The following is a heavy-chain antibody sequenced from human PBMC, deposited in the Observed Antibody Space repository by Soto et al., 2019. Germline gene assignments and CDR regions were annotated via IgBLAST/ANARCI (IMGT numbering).Heavy chain of an antibody. CDR1: GGSFSGYY. J-gene: IGHJ5*02. CDR2: INHSGST. CDR3: ASVIYGDYVSWFDP. Sequence: SEILSLTCAVYGGSFSGYYWSWIRQPPGKGLEWIGEINHSGSTNYNPSLKSRVTISVDTSKNQFSLKLSSVTAADTAVYYCASVIYGDYVSWFDPWGQGTLVTVSS. D-gene: IGHD4-17*01. V-gene: IGHV4-34*01.